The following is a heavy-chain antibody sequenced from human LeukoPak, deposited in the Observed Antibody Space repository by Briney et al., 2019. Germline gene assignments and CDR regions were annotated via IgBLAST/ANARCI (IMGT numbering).Heavy chain of an antibody. V-gene: IGHV1-2*06. CDR3: ATGPSTTITTGY. J-gene: IGHJ4*02. CDR1: GYTFTDYY. D-gene: IGHD4-11*01. CDR2: INPNSGGT. Sequence: ASVKVSCKASGYTFTDYYMHWVRQAPGQGLEWMGRINPNSGGTNFAQKFQGRVTMTRDTSISTAYMELSRLTSDDTAVYYCATGPSTTITTGYWGRRTLVTVSS.